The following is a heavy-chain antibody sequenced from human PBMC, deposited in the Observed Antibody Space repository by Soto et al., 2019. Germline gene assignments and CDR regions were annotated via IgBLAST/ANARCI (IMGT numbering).Heavy chain of an antibody. Sequence: QVQLQESGPGLVKPSETLSLTCIVSGDSISSYYWSWIRQPAGKGLEWIGRIYISGSTDYNPSLKSRVSMSGDRSKNQFSLKLTSVTAADTAVYYCVRDCSGGGCYSDYGMDVWGQGTTVTVSS. CDR3: VRDCSGGGCYSDYGMDV. CDR2: IYISGST. CDR1: GDSISSYY. V-gene: IGHV4-4*07. J-gene: IGHJ6*02. D-gene: IGHD2-15*01.